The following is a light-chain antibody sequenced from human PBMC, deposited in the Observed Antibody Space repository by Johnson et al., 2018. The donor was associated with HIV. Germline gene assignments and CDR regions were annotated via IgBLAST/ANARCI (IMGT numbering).Light chain of an antibody. Sequence: QSVLTQPPSVSAAPGQTVNISCSGNVSNIESYFVSWYQQLPGAAPTLLIYEDNKRPSGIPDRFSGSKSGATATLGITGLQTGDEADYYCGIWDASLSPRYVFGTGTTITGL. J-gene: IGLJ1*01. CDR1: VSNIESYF. CDR3: GIWDASLSPRYV. V-gene: IGLV1-51*02. CDR2: EDN.